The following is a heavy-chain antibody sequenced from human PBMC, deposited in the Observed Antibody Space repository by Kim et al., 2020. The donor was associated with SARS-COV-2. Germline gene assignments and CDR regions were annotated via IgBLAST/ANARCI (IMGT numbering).Heavy chain of an antibody. Sequence: SETLSLTCAVYGGSFSGYYWSWIRQPPGKGLEWIGEINHSGSTNYNPTLKSRVTISVDTSKNQFSLKLSSVTAADTAVYYCARGNSSDPGRYFDYWGQGTLVTVSS. CDR1: GGSFSGYY. D-gene: IGHD6-19*01. CDR2: INHSGST. CDR3: ARGNSSDPGRYFDY. J-gene: IGHJ4*02. V-gene: IGHV4-34*01.